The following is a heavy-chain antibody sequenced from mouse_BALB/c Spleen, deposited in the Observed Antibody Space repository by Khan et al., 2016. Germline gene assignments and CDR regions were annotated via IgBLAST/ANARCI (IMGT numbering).Heavy chain of an antibody. Sequence: VQLQQSGAELVKPGASVKLSCTASGFNIKDNYMHWVKQRPEQGLEWIGRIDPANGNTKYDPKFQGKATITAATYSNTAYLQLSSLTYEDTAVSDCAISPYDYDGGFAYWGQGTLVTVSA. CDR2: IDPANGNT. D-gene: IGHD2-4*01. J-gene: IGHJ3*01. CDR3: AISPYDYDGGFAY. CDR1: GFNIKDNY. V-gene: IGHV14-3*02.